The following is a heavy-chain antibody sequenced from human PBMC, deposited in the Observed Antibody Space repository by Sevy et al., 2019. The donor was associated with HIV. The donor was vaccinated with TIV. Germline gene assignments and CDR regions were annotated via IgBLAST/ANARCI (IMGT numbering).Heavy chain of an antibody. V-gene: IGHV3-30-3*01. J-gene: IGHJ3*02. CDR1: GFAFSDYA. Sequence: GGSLRLSCEAFGFAFSDYAMHWVRQVPGKGLEWLAVVSYDGSNTSYADSVKGRFTVSRDNSKNTLYLQMISLRRDDTAVFYCARFPPQRAFDIWGQGTTVTVSS. CDR3: ARFPPQRAFDI. CDR2: VSYDGSNT.